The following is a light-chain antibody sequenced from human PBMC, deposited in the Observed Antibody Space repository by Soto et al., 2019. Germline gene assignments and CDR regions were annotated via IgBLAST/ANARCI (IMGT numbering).Light chain of an antibody. CDR2: DTS. V-gene: IGLV7-46*01. CDR3: SVSYSDARV. CDR1: TGPVTSGNY. Sequence: QAVVTQEPSLTVSPGGTVTITCAASTGPVTSGNYTYWFQQKPGQAPRTLLYDTSIKPSWTPDRFSGSLLGGKAALTLSGADDEDEAAYYCSVSYSDARVFGGGTKLTVL. J-gene: IGLJ3*02.